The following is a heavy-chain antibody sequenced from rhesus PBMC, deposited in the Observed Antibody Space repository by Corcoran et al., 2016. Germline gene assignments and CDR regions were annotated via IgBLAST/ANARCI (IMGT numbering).Heavy chain of an antibody. J-gene: IGHJ3*01. Sequence: EVQLVESGGGLVQPGGSVRLSCAASGFTFSSYGMSWVRQAPWKVLEWVSYISYGGGSTCYADTVKGRFTSSREHSKNTLSLQMNSLRAEDTAVYYCAKDKGYSGSWHAFDFWGQGLRVTVSS. CDR3: AKDKGYSGSWHAFDF. CDR1: GFTFSSYG. D-gene: IGHD6-25*01. CDR2: ISYGGGST. V-gene: IGHV3S5*01.